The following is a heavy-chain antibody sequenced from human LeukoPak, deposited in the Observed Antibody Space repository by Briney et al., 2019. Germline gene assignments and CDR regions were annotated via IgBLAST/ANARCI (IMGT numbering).Heavy chain of an antibody. J-gene: IGHJ4*02. CDR3: AKKQSYYYDSSALRGGGYFDY. V-gene: IGHV3-23*01. D-gene: IGHD3-22*01. CDR1: GFTFSSYA. Sequence: GGSLRLPCAASGFTFSSYAMSWVRQAPGKGLEWVSAISGSGGSTYYADSVKGRFTISRDNSKNTLYLQMNSLRAEDTAVYYCAKKQSYYYDSSALRGGGYFDYWGQGTLVTVSS. CDR2: ISGSGGST.